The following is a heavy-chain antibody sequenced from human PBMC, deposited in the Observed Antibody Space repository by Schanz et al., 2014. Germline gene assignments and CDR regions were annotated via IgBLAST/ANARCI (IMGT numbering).Heavy chain of an antibody. CDR2: VNPGGGST. CDR1: GYPFTNYY. Sequence: QVHLEQSGPEVKKPGASVKLSCRASGYPFTNYYTHWVRQAPGQGLEWMGIVNPGGGSTSVAQRFQTRVTLTRDTSTGTAYLGLTRLRFEDTAVYYCARGSLAGYVALLMAANDYWGQGTLLTVSS. CDR3: ARGSLAGYVALLMAANDY. J-gene: IGHJ4*02. V-gene: IGHV1-46*01. D-gene: IGHD2-15*01.